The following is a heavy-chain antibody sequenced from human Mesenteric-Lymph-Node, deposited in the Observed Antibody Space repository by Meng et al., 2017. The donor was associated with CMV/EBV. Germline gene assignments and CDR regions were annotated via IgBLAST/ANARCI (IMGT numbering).Heavy chain of an antibody. CDR3: ARALTTVTTPFLINYYYYGMDV. J-gene: IGHJ6*02. CDR2: IKQAGSEK. V-gene: IGHV3-7*01. Sequence: ETLSLTCAASGFTFSSYCMSWVRQAPGNGLERVANIKQAGSEKYYVDSVKGRFTISRDNAKNSLYLQMNSLRAEDTAVYYCARALTTVTTPFLINYYYYGMDVWGQGTTVTVSS. D-gene: IGHD4-11*01. CDR1: GFTFSSYC.